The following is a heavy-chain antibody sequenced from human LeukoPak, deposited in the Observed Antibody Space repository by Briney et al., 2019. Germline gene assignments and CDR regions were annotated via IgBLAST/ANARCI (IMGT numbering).Heavy chain of an antibody. V-gene: IGHV1-2*02. J-gene: IGHJ4*02. D-gene: IGHD3-3*01. CDR3: ARAHDFWSGFYPVDY. Sequence: ASVKVSCKASGYTFTRYYMHWVRQAPGQGLEWMGWINPDSGGTKYAQKFQGRVSMTRDTSSSTAYMELSRLRSDDTAVYYCARAHDFWSGFYPVDYWGQGTLVTVSS. CDR2: INPDSGGT. CDR1: GYTFTRYY.